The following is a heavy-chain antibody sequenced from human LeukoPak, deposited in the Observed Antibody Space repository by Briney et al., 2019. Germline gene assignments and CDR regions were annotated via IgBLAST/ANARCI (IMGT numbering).Heavy chain of an antibody. Sequence: GSLRLSCAASGFTFTNYGMHWVRQAPGKGLERVAFIRYDGSNEDYVDSVKGRFTISRDNAKNSLYLQMNSLRAEDTAVYYCARGTMFPYYFDYWGQGTLVTVSS. V-gene: IGHV3-30*02. CDR2: IRYDGSNE. D-gene: IGHD3-10*02. CDR1: GFTFTNYG. J-gene: IGHJ4*02. CDR3: ARGTMFPYYFDY.